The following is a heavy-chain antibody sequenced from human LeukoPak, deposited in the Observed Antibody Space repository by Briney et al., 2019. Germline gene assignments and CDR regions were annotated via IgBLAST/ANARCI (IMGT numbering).Heavy chain of an antibody. Sequence: SETLSLTCTVSGGSISSGSYYWSWIRQPGGKGLEWIGRIYTSGSTNYNPSLKSRVTISVDTSKNQFSLKLSSVTAADTAVYYCARDSEYSGSYRSFDYWGQGTLVTVSS. V-gene: IGHV4-61*02. CDR2: IYTSGST. D-gene: IGHD1-26*01. CDR3: ARDSEYSGSYRSFDY. CDR1: GGSISSGSYY. J-gene: IGHJ4*02.